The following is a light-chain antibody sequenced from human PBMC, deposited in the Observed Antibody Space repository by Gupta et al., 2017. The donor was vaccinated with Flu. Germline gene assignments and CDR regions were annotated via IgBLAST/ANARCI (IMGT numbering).Light chain of an antibody. CDR1: HRVATY. CDR3: QQSSSTPHT. V-gene: IGKV1-39*01. CDR2: AAS. J-gene: IGKJ2*01. Sequence: DFPMTQSPFLLSASVGDTVTITCRASHRVATYFNWYQQKQGTVPRLLIYAASSLHDGVPSRFSGSGSGTDFTLTISSLQPEDSATYYCQQSSSTPHTFGQGTKVQIK.